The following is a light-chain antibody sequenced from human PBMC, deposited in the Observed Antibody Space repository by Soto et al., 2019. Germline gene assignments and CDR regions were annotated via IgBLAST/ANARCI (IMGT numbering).Light chain of an antibody. CDR1: QSISTD. CDR3: QQSYSTPWT. CDR2: AAS. Sequence: IQMTQSPSSLSASVGDRVTITCRASQSISTDLNWYQQRPGKAPEVLIYAASRLQGGVPSRFSGSGSGTDFTLTINSLQPEDSASYYCQQSYSTPWTFGQGTKVEIK. V-gene: IGKV1-39*01. J-gene: IGKJ1*01.